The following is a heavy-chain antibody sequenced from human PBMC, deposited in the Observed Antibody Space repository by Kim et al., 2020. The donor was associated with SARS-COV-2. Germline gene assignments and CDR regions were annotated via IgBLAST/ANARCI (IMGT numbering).Heavy chain of an antibody. Sequence: SETLSLTCAVYGGSFSGYYWSWIRQPPGKGLEWIGEINHSGSTNYNPSLKSRVTISIDTSKNQFSLKLSSVTAADTAVYYCARGRGTIFGVVIIRGWFDPWGQGTLVPVSS. V-gene: IGHV4-34*01. CDR3: ARGRGTIFGVVIIRGWFDP. D-gene: IGHD3-3*01. J-gene: IGHJ5*02. CDR1: GGSFSGYY. CDR2: INHSGST.